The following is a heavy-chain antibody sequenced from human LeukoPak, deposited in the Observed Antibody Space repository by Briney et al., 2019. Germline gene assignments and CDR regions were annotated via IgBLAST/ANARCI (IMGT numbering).Heavy chain of an antibody. V-gene: IGHV3-66*01. D-gene: IGHD6-13*01. J-gene: IGHJ4*02. Sequence: GGSLRLSCAASGFTVSSNYMSWVRQAPGKGLEWVSVIYSGGSTYYADSVKGRFTISRDNSKNTLYLQMNSLRAEDTAVYYCASGIAAALWNYWGQGTLVTVSS. CDR1: GFTVSSNY. CDR2: IYSGGST. CDR3: ASGIAAALWNY.